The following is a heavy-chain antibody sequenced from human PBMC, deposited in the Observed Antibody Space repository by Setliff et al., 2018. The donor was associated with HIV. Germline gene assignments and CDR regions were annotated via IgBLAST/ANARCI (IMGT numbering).Heavy chain of an antibody. CDR2: IGTDGDT. CDR1: GYTFTSYG. Sequence: SCKASGYTFTSYGISWVRQAPGQGLEWVSAIGTDGDTYYAGSVKGRFTISRENAKNSLHLQMNSLRDGDTAVYYCARVSNGDWDYWGQGTLVTVSS. D-gene: IGHD2-8*01. V-gene: IGHV3-13*01. J-gene: IGHJ4*02. CDR3: ARVSNGDWDY.